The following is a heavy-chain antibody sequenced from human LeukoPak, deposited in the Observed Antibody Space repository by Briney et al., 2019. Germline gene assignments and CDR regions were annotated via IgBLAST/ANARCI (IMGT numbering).Heavy chain of an antibody. Sequence: PGGSLRLSCGASGFTFSSYAMSWVRQAPGKGLEWVANIKQDGSEKYYVDSVKGRFTISRDNAKNSLYLQMNSLRAEDTAVYYCARDMASSWYFDYWGQGTLVTVSS. V-gene: IGHV3-7*01. CDR3: ARDMASSWYFDY. CDR2: IKQDGSEK. D-gene: IGHD6-13*01. CDR1: GFTFSSYA. J-gene: IGHJ4*02.